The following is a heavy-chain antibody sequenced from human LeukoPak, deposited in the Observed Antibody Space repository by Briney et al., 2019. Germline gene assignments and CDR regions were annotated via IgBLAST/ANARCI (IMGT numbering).Heavy chain of an antibody. CDR3: ASKVYCGGDCYSGVDY. CDR2: INSDGSST. Sequence: GGSLRLSCAASGFTFSSYWMHWVRQAPGKGLVWVSRINSDGSSTSYADSVKGRFTISRDNAKNALYLQLNRLRAGDTAVYYCASKVYCGGDCYSGVDYWGQGTLVTVSS. D-gene: IGHD2-21*01. J-gene: IGHJ4*02. CDR1: GFTFSSYW. V-gene: IGHV3-74*01.